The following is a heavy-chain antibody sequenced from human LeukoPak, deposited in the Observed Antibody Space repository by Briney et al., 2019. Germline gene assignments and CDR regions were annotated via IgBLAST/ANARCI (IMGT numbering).Heavy chain of an antibody. CDR1: GYTFTSYG. J-gene: IGHJ4*02. CDR3: ARDRRRLRLGELSPDSDY. D-gene: IGHD3-16*02. CDR2: ISAYNGNT. Sequence: VASVKVSCKASGYTFTSYGISWVRQAPGQGLEWMGWISAYNGNTNYAQKLQGRVTMTTDTSTSTAYMELRSLRSDDTAVYYCARDRRRLRLGELSPDSDYWGQGTLVTVSS. V-gene: IGHV1-18*01.